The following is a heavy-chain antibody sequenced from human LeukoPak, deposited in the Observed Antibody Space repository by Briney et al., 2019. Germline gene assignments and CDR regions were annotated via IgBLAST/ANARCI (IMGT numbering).Heavy chain of an antibody. D-gene: IGHD6-19*01. J-gene: IGHJ5*02. CDR2: INPNSGGT. CDR3: ARIAVAGRDP. CDR1: GGTFSSYA. Sequence: GASVKVSCKASGGTFSSYAISWVRQAPGQGLEWMGWINPNSGGTNYAQKFQGRVTMTRDTSISTAYMELSRLRSDDTAVYYCARIAVAGRDPWGQGTLVTVSS. V-gene: IGHV1-2*02.